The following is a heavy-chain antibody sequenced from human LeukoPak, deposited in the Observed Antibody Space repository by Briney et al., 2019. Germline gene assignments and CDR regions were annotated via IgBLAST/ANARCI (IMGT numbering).Heavy chain of an antibody. J-gene: IGHJ5*02. Sequence: GGSLRLSCAASGFTFSSYSMNWVRQAPGKGLEYVSYISSGSGTIYYADSVKGRFTISRDNAKNSLYLQMNSLRAEDTAVYYCARQVGALRGDWFDPWGQGTLVTVSS. CDR2: ISSGSGTI. CDR3: ARQVGALRGDWFDP. V-gene: IGHV3-48*04. D-gene: IGHD1-26*01. CDR1: GFTFSSYS.